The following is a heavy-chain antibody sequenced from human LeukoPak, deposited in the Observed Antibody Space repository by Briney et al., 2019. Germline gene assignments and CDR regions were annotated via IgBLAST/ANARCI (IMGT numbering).Heavy chain of an antibody. J-gene: IGHJ4*02. CDR2: INHSGST. Sequence: RSSETLSLTCAVYGGSFSGYYWSWIRQPPGKGLEWIGEINHSGSTNYNPSLKSRVTMSVDTSKNQFSLKLSSVTAADTAVYYCAAAVAGSPYWGQGTLVTVSS. CDR3: AAAVAGSPY. D-gene: IGHD6-19*01. CDR1: GGSFSGYY. V-gene: IGHV4-34*01.